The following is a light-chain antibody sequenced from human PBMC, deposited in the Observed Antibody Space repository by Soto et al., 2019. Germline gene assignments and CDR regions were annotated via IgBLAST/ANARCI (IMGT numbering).Light chain of an antibody. CDR1: QGISSH. CDR3: QQFSSYPRT. Sequence: DIQLTQSPAFLSASIGDRVTITCRASQGISSHLAWYQQKPGKARKLLIYAASTLQSGVPSRFSGSGSGTEFTLTISSLQPEDFAVYYCQQFSSYPRTLGPGTKVDIK. J-gene: IGKJ3*01. CDR2: AAS. V-gene: IGKV1-9*01.